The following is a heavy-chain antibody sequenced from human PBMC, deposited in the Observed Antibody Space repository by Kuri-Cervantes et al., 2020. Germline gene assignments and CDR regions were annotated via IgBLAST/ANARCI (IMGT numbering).Heavy chain of an antibody. CDR3: ARDSSSWRAPLDY. Sequence: ASVKVSCKASAYTFTSYYMHWVRQAPGQGLEWMGIINPSGGSTSYAQKFQGRVTMARDTSTSTVYMELSSLRSEDTAVYYCARDSSSWRAPLDYWGQGTLVTVSS. J-gene: IGHJ4*02. V-gene: IGHV1-46*01. D-gene: IGHD6-13*01. CDR1: AYTFTSYY. CDR2: INPSGGST.